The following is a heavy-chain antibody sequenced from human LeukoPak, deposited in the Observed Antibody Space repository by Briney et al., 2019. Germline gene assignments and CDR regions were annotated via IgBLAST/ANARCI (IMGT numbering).Heavy chain of an antibody. CDR2: IYTSGST. J-gene: IGHJ6*03. V-gene: IGHV4-61*02. CDR3: ARGTTVAGYYYYYMDV. Sequence: SETLSLTCTVSGGSISSGSYYWSWIRQPAAKGLEWIGRIYTSGSTNYNPSLKSRVTISVDTSKNQFSLKLSSVTAADTAVYYCARGTTVAGYYYYYMDVWGKGTTVTISS. D-gene: IGHD6-19*01. CDR1: GGSISSGSYY.